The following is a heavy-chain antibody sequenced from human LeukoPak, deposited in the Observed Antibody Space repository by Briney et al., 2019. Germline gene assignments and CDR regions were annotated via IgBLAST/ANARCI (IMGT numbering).Heavy chain of an antibody. CDR3: AREGGGFDF. Sequence: SETLSLTCTVSGGSISTYYWNWIRQPPGKGLEWIGRIFTSGNTYYNPSLKSRVIMSVDTSKNQFSLKLSSVTAADTAVYYFAREGGGFDFWGQGTLVTVSS. J-gene: IGHJ4*02. D-gene: IGHD3-16*01. V-gene: IGHV4-4*07. CDR2: IFTSGNT. CDR1: GGSISTYY.